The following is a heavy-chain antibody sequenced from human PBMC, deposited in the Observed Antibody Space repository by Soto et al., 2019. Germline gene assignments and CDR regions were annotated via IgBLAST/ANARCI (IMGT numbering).Heavy chain of an antibody. V-gene: IGHV1-18*01. CDR2: ISAKNGDT. D-gene: IGHD1-1*01. J-gene: IGHJ6*02. CDR1: GDSYTRKG. CDR3: LRDRDSDTWTSRDV. Sequence: QVHLLQSGAELTKPGAAVMVSCKAAGDSYTRKGSSWVRQAPVQGLEWMGWISAKNGDTNYSQKFQGRVIMTTDTYTSTAYMELRSMRSDDTAVYYCLRDRDSDTWTSRDVGGQGTTVTVSS.